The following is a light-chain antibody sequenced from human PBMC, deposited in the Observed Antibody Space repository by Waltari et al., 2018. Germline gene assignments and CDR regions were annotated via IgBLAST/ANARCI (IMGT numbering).Light chain of an antibody. CDR2: RND. CDR1: SSTIGSNY. CDR3: VAWDDSLSATV. V-gene: IGLV1-47*01. J-gene: IGLJ3*02. Sequence: QSVLTQPPSASGTPGQRVTISCSGSSSTIGSNYVYWYQHLPGTAPKLLIYRNDQRPSGVPDRFSGSKSGTSASLAISELRSEDEADYYCVAWDDSLSATVFDGGTKLTVL.